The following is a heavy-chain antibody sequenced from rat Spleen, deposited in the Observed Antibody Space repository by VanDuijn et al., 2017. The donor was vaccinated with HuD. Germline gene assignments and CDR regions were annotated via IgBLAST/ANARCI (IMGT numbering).Heavy chain of an antibody. J-gene: IGHJ3*01. Sequence: EVQLVETGGGLVQPGRSLKLSCVASGFTFSRYWMYWIRQAPGKGLEWVSSISSDGGRTYYPDSVKGRFTVSRNNAENTVYLQMNSLRSEDTATYYCARENFGTTFAYWGQGTLVTVSS. D-gene: IGHD1-10*01. CDR1: GFTFSRYW. CDR3: ARENFGTTFAY. CDR2: ISSDGGRT. V-gene: IGHV5-58*01.